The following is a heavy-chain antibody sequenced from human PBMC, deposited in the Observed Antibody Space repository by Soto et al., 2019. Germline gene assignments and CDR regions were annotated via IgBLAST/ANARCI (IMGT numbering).Heavy chain of an antibody. V-gene: IGHV4-31*03. D-gene: IGHD6-13*01. Sequence: QVQLQESGPGLVKPSQILSLTCTVSGGSISSGGYYWSWIRQHPGKGLEWIGYIYYSGSTYYNLSRKSRVTISVDTSKNQSSLKLSSVTAADTAVYYCAGHGEYSSSWYPGWFDPWGQGTLVTVSS. CDR3: AGHGEYSSSWYPGWFDP. J-gene: IGHJ5*02. CDR1: GGSISSGGYY. CDR2: IYYSGST.